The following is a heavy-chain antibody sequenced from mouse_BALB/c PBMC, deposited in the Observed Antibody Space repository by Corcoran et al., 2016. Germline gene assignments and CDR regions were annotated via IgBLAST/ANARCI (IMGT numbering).Heavy chain of an antibody. Sequence: EVQLQQSGPELVKPGASVKISCKASGYTFTDYYMNWVKQSHGKSLEWIGLVNPNNGGTSYNQKFKGKATLTVDKSSSTAYMELRSLTSEDSAVYYCARFRLPFAYWGQGTLVTVSA. CDR1: GYTFTDYY. V-gene: IGHV1-26*01. CDR3: ARFRLPFAY. CDR2: VNPNNGGT. J-gene: IGHJ3*01.